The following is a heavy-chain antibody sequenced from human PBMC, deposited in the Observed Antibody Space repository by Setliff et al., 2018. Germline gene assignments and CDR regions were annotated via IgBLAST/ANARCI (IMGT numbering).Heavy chain of an antibody. CDR2: SNHSGST. J-gene: IGHJ6*02. CDR1: GGSFNVYF. Sequence: PSETLSLTCAVYGGSFNVYFWSWIRQPPGKGLEWIGESNHSGSTNFNPSLKTRVTMSVDTSKNQFALNLKSVTAADTAVYYCVRDRTAYSYGLDVWGQGTTVTVSS. CDR3: VRDRTAYSYGLDV. V-gene: IGHV4-34*01. D-gene: IGHD5-18*01.